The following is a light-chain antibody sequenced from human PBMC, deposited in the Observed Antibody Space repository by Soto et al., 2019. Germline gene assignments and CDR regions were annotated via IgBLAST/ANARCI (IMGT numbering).Light chain of an antibody. CDR3: HQYDDLPYT. CDR2: DAS. CDR1: QNISKF. V-gene: IGKV1-33*01. J-gene: IGKJ2*01. Sequence: DIQMTQSPSSLTASVGDRVTSTCQTSQNISKFLIWYQQSPGKAPNLLISDASNLEAGVPSRFSGRGSGTHFSLTISSLQPEDIGRYFCHQYDDLPYTFGQGTRLQIK.